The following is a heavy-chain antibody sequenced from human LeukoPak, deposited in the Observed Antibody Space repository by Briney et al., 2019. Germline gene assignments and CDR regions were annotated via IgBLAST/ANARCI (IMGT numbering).Heavy chain of an antibody. D-gene: IGHD6-19*01. CDR3: GSSGWYQLPDY. J-gene: IGHJ4*02. Sequence: SETLSLTCTVSGVSISSSSYYWGWIRQPPGKGLEWIGSIYYSGSTYYNPSLKSRVTISVDTSKNQFSLKLSSVTAADTAVYYCGSSGWYQLPDYWGQGTLVTVSS. V-gene: IGHV4-39*01. CDR1: GVSISSSSYY. CDR2: IYYSGST.